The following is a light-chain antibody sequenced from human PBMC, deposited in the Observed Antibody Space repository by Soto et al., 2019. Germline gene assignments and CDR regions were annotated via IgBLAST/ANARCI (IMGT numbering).Light chain of an antibody. V-gene: IGKV1-5*03. Sequence: DIQMTQSPSTLSASVGDRVTITCRASQSIRSWLAWYQQKPGKAPRLLIYKASSLESGVPSRFSGSGSGTEFTLTISSLQPDDSATYFCQQLNSYPLTFGGGTKVDIK. CDR1: QSIRSW. CDR2: KAS. J-gene: IGKJ4*01. CDR3: QQLNSYPLT.